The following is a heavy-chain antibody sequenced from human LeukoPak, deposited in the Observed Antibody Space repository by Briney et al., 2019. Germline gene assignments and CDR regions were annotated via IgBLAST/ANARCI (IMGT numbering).Heavy chain of an antibody. J-gene: IGHJ4*02. CDR3: AKDRYSSGWYRGGNFDY. CDR2: ISGSGGST. D-gene: IGHD6-19*01. V-gene: IGHV3-23*01. CDR1: GFTFSSYA. Sequence: GGSLRLSCAASGFTFSSYAMSWVRQAPGKGLEWVSAISGSGGSTYYADSVKGRFAISRDNSKNTLYLQMNSLGAEDTAVYYCAKDRYSSGWYRGGNFDYWGQGTLVTVSS.